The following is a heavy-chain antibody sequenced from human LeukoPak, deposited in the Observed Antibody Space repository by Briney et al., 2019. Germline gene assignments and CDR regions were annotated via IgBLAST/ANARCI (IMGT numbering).Heavy chain of an antibody. Sequence: PGGSLRLSCAASGFTFSSYSMNWVRQAPGKGLEWVSLINGDGGSTYYADSVKGRFTISRDNSKISLYLQMNSLRTEDTALYYCAKDTGWDRLQWLDYWGQGTLVTVSS. CDR2: INGDGGST. CDR3: AKDTGWDRLQWLDY. J-gene: IGHJ4*02. CDR1: GFTFSSYS. D-gene: IGHD4-23*01. V-gene: IGHV3-43*02.